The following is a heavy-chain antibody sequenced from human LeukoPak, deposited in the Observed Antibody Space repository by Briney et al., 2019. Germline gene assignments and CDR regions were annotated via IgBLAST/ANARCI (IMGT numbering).Heavy chain of an antibody. Sequence: GGSLRLSCAASGFTFSSYAMHWVRQAPGKGLEWVAVISYDGSNKYYADSVKGRFTISRDNSKNTLYLQMNSLRAEDTAVYYCARRSGYCSGGSCYLRYNWFDPWGQGTLVTVSS. CDR2: ISYDGSNK. J-gene: IGHJ5*02. CDR3: ARRSGYCSGGSCYLRYNWFDP. D-gene: IGHD2-15*01. V-gene: IGHV3-30*04. CDR1: GFTFSSYA.